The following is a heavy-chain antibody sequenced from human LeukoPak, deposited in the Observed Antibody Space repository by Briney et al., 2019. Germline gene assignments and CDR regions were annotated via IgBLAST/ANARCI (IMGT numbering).Heavy chain of an antibody. CDR2: IIPIFGTA. D-gene: IGHD1-14*01. J-gene: IGHJ6*02. CDR1: GGTFSSYA. CDR3: ARDSHLSGMNHYGMDV. Sequence: SVKVSCTASGGTFSSYAISWVRQAPGQGLEWMGGIIPIFGTANYAQKFQGRVTITADESTSTAYMELSSLRSEDTAVYYCARDSHLSGMNHYGMDVWGQGTTVTVSS. V-gene: IGHV1-69*13.